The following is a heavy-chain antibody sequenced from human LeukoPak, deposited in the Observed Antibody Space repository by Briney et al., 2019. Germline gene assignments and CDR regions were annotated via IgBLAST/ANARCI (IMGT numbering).Heavy chain of an antibody. D-gene: IGHD6-6*01. CDR3: ARDSRVDAFDI. CDR2: IIPIFGTA. V-gene: IGHV1-69*05. Sequence: ASVKVSCKASGGTFISYAISWVRQAPGQGLEWMGRIIPIFGTANYAQKFQGRVTITTDESTSTAYMELSSLRSEDTAVYYCARDSRVDAFDIWGQGTMVTVSS. J-gene: IGHJ3*02. CDR1: GGTFISYA.